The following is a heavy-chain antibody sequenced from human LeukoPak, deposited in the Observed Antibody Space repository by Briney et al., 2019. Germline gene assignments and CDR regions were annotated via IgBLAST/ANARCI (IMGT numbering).Heavy chain of an antibody. D-gene: IGHD3-10*01. CDR1: GYSFTTYG. CDR2: FNTYTGNP. V-gene: IGHV7-81*01. Sequence: ASVKVSCKASGYSFTTYGMNWVPQAPGQGLEWMGWFNTYTGNPTYAQGFTGRFVFSLDTSVSTAYLQISSLKAEDTAVYYCAREGVWFGELLYQNWFDPWGQGTLVTVSS. J-gene: IGHJ5*02. CDR3: AREGVWFGELLYQNWFDP.